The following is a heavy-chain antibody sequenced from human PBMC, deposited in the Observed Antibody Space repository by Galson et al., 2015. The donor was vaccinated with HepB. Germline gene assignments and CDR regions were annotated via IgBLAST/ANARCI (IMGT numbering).Heavy chain of an antibody. CDR1: EFSLNDYY. CDR2: IDIRSRT. V-gene: IGHV3-66*01. CDR3: ARDRGHFDV. D-gene: IGHD3-10*01. Sequence: SLRLSCAASEFSLNDYYMNWVRQAPGKGLEWVSLIDIRSRTKYADSVKGRFAVSRDSSKNTLYLQINSLRAEDTAVYYCARDRGHFDVWGRGTLVTVSS. J-gene: IGHJ2*01.